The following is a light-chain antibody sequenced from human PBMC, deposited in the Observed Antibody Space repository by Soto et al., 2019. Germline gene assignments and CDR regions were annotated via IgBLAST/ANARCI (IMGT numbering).Light chain of an antibody. Sequence: AIQLTQSPSSLSASVGDRVTITCRASQGIGSSLAWFQQKAGKAPKLLIYDASSLESGVPSRFSGSGSGTDFTLTISSLQPEDFATSSCQQFNSPPFTFGPGTKVDIK. CDR2: DAS. CDR1: QGIGSS. CDR3: QQFNSPPFT. J-gene: IGKJ3*01. V-gene: IGKV1-13*02.